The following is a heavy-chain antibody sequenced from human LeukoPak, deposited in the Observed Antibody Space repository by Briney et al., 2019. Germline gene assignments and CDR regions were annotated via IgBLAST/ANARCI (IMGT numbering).Heavy chain of an antibody. D-gene: IGHD5-18*01. CDR3: AVDLGYTYGYSDDY. CDR2: INPYSGGT. Sequence: ASVKVSCKASGYTFTGYYMHWVRQAPGQGLEWMGWINPYSGGTNYAQKFQGRVTMTRDTSSSMAYMELIRLRYDDSAVYYCAVDLGYTYGYSDDYWGQGTLVTVSS. CDR1: GYTFTGYY. V-gene: IGHV1-2*02. J-gene: IGHJ4*02.